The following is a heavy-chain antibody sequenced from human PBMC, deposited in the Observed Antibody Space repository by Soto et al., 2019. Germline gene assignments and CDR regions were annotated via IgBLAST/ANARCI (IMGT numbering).Heavy chain of an antibody. Sequence: YGISWGRHPPGRGRGWVSAISGSGGRTYYADSVKGRFTISRDDSKNTLYLQMNSLRAEDTAVYYCATEKMLGYYGLDVRGHGTTLTVSS. CDR2: ISGSGGRT. D-gene: IGHD2-8*01. J-gene: IGHJ6*02. CDR3: ATEKMLGYYGLDV. CDR1: YG. V-gene: IGHV3-23*01.